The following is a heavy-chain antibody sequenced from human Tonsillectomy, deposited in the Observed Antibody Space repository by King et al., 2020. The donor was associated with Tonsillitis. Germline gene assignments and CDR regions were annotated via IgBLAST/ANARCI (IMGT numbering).Heavy chain of an antibody. V-gene: IGHV3-30-3*01. CDR2: ISYDGSNK. Sequence: VQLVESGGGVVQPGRSLRLSCAASGFTFSSYAMHWVRQAPGKGLEWVAIISYDGSNKYYADSVKGRFTISRDSSKNTLYLQMNSLRVEDTAVYYCARDVRYFHRADYWGQGTLVTVSS. CDR3: ARDVRYFHRADY. CDR1: GFTFSSYA. J-gene: IGHJ4*02. D-gene: IGHD3-9*01.